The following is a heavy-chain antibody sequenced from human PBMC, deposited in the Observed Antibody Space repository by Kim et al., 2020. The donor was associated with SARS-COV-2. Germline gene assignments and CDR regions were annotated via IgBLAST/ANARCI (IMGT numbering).Heavy chain of an antibody. Sequence: GGSLRLSCTASGFTFSTYGMHWVRQAPGKGLEWVALISYDGGNKHYADSVKGRFTISRDNSKNTLYVQMSSLRAEDTAVYYCAKDGDQVIYHGSGSQYNRFDLWGQGTLVTVSS. D-gene: IGHD3-10*01. CDR1: GFTFSTYG. V-gene: IGHV3-30*18. CDR2: ISYDGGNK. CDR3: AKDGDQVIYHGSGSQYNRFDL. J-gene: IGHJ5*02.